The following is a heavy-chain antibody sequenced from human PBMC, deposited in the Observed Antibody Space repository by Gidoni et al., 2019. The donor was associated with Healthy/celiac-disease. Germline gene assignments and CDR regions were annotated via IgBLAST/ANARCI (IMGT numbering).Heavy chain of an antibody. D-gene: IGHD1-26*01. V-gene: IGHV3-15*01. CDR2: IKSKTDGGTT. J-gene: IGHJ6*03. CDR1: GFTFSNAW. Sequence: EVQLVESGGGLVKPGGSLRLSCAASGFTFSNAWMGWVSQAPGKGLEWVGRIKSKTDGGTTDYSAPVKGRFTISRDDSKNTLYLQMNSLKTEDTAVYYCTGPTRSGSREQGYYYYYYYMDVWGKGTTVTVSS. CDR3: TGPTRSGSREQGYYYYYYYMDV.